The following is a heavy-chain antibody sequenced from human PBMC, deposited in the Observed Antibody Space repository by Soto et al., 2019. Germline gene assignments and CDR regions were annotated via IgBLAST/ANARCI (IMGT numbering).Heavy chain of an antibody. Sequence: EVQLVESGGGLVQPGGSLRLSCAASGFTFNTFWMTWVRQAPGKGLEWVAIIKQDGTDNYYADSVKGRFTISRDNTKNSLFLQLNSLRAEDTAIYFCAGGCGWVFNVWGQGTLVAVSS. CDR1: GFTFNTFW. J-gene: IGHJ4*02. CDR3: AGGCGWVFNV. V-gene: IGHV3-7*01. CDR2: IKQDGTDN. D-gene: IGHD6-19*01.